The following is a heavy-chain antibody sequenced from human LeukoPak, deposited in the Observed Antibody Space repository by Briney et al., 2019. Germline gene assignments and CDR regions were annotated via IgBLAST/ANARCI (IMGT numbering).Heavy chain of an antibody. CDR3: AKDAFDI. J-gene: IGHJ3*02. V-gene: IGHV3-23*01. CDR1: GFTFSNAW. Sequence: GGSLRLSCAASGFTFSNAWMNWVRQAPGKGLEWVSATSGSGGSTYYADSVKGRFTISRDNSKNTLYLQMNSLRVEDTAVYYCAKDAFDIWGQGTMVTVSS. CDR2: TSGSGGST.